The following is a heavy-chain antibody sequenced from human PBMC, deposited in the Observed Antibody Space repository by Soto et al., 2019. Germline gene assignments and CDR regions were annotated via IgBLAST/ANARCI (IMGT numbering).Heavy chain of an antibody. Sequence: DVQLVESGGGLVQPGESLRLSCAASGFSFSSYWMTWVRQAPGKGLEWVATINQDGSGKYYVDSAKGQFTISRDNAKNSLYLQMNSVRAEDTAVYYCARESYSSCPYWCRGALFTVSS. CDR2: INQDGSGK. D-gene: IGHD4-4*01. J-gene: IGHJ4*02. V-gene: IGHV3-7*01. CDR3: ARESYSSCPY. CDR1: GFSFSSYW.